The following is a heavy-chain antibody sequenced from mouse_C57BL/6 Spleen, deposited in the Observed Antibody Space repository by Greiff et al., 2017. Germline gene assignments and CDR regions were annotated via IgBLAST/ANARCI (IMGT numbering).Heavy chain of an antibody. CDR2: IRNKANGYTT. J-gene: IGHJ4*01. D-gene: IGHD1-1*01. CDR3: ARYYYYGRVPRAMDY. CDR1: GFTFTDYY. V-gene: IGHV7-3*01. Sequence: EVMLVESGGGLVQPGGSLSLSCAASGFTFTDYYMSWVRQPPGKALEWLGFIRNKANGYTTEYSASVKGRFTISRDNSQSILYLQMNALRAEDSATYYCARYYYYGRVPRAMDYWGQGTSVTVSS.